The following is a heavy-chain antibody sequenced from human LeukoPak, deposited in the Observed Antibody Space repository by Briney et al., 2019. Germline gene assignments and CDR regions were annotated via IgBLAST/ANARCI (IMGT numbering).Heavy chain of an antibody. J-gene: IGHJ3*02. Sequence: SQTLSLTCNVSGGSINSAGYYWSWIRQPPGKDLEWIGYIYYSGSTYHSPSLKSRLTISLDTSKTQFSLKLSSVTAADTAVYYCARGSSNWSNAFDIWGQGTMVIVSS. CDR1: GGSINSAGYY. D-gene: IGHD6-13*01. V-gene: IGHV4-30-4*01. CDR2: IYYSGST. CDR3: ARGSSNWSNAFDI.